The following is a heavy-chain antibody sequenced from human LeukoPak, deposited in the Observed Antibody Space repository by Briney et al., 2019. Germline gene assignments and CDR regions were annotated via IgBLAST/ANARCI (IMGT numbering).Heavy chain of an antibody. V-gene: IGHV3-23*01. CDR2: ILSTGTT. D-gene: IGHD4-17*01. CDR1: GFPFSASA. Sequence: GGSLRLSCAASGFPFSASAMTWVRQAPGKGLEWVSHILSTGTTYYADSMRGRFTISRDNSKNTLYLLMTSLRADDTAVYYCATVKYDYGDPVGWSDPWGQGTLVTVSS. CDR3: ATVKYDYGDPVGWSDP. J-gene: IGHJ5*02.